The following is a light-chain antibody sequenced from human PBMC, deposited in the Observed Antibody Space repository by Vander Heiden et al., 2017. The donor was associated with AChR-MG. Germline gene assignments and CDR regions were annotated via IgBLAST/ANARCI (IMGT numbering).Light chain of an antibody. CDR2: AAS. Sequence: DIQMTQSPPSLSASVGDRVTITCRASQSISSYLNWYQQKPGKAPKLLIYAASSLQSGVPSRFSVSGSGTDFTLTISSLQPEDFATYYCQQSYSTPRTFGQGTKLEIK. J-gene: IGKJ2*01. CDR1: QSISSY. V-gene: IGKV1-39*01. CDR3: QQSYSTPRT.